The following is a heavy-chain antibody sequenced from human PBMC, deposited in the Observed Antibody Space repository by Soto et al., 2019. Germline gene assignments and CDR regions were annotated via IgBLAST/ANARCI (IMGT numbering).Heavy chain of an antibody. V-gene: IGHV3-30*18. CDR3: AKDLRHFYYDILTGYYPYYYYYGMDV. D-gene: IGHD3-9*01. CDR2: ISYDGSNK. CDR1: GFTFSSYG. Sequence: GGSLRLSCAASGFTFSSYGMHWVRQAPGKGLEWVAVISYDGSNKYYADSVKGRFTISRDNSKNTLYLQMNSLRAEDTAVYYCAKDLRHFYYDILTGYYPYYYYYGMDVWGQGTTVTVSS. J-gene: IGHJ6*02.